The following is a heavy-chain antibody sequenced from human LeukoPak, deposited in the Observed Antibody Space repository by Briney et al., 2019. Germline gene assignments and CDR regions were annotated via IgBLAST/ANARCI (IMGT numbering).Heavy chain of an antibody. D-gene: IGHD1-26*01. V-gene: IGHV3-43D*03. CDR2: ISWDGGNT. J-gene: IGHJ6*03. CDR1: GFTFDDYA. Sequence: RSGGSLRLSCAASGFTFDDYAMHWVRQAPGKGLEWVSLISWDGGNTYYADSVKGRFTISRDDRKNSLYLQMNSLRAEDTALYYCAKDGGSYYSYMDVWGKGTTVTVSS. CDR3: AKDGGSYYSYMDV.